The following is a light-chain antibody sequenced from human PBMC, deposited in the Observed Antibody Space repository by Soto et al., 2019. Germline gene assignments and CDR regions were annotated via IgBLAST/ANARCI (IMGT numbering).Light chain of an antibody. CDR3: QQYGSALYT. V-gene: IGKV3-20*01. J-gene: IGKJ2*01. CDR1: QSVSSSY. CDR2: HAS. Sequence: EIVLTQSPGTLSLSPGERATLSCRASQSVSSSYLAWYQQKPGQAPRLLIYHASTRASGIPDRFSGSGSGTDFSLTVSSVEPEDFAVYYCQQYGSALYTFGQGTKLEIK.